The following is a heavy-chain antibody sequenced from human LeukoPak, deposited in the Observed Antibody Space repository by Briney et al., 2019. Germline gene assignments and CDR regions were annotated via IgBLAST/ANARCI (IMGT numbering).Heavy chain of an antibody. J-gene: IGHJ3*02. CDR2: IWYDGTNK. CDR1: EFTFSSYG. D-gene: IGHD3-22*01. CDR3: ARDYYDSSGYRADAFDI. V-gene: IGHV3-33*01. Sequence: GGSLRLSCAASEFTFSSYGMHWVRQAPGKGLEWVAVIWYDGTNKYYADSVKGRFTISRDNSKNTLYLQMNSLRAEDTAVYYCARDYYDSSGYRADAFDIWGQGTMVIVSS.